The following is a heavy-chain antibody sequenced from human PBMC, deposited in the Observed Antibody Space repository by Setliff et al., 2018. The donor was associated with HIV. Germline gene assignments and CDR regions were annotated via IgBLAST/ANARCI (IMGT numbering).Heavy chain of an antibody. V-gene: IGHV4-39*01. CDR1: GGSISSISYY. CDR3: GRQTPKSNVDTAVDC. J-gene: IGHJ4*02. Sequence: SETLSLTCSVSGGSISSISYYWGWIRQPPGKGLEWIGNIYYSGNTYYNPSLKSRVTISVAMSKNQFSLILIPVTAADTAVYFCGRQTPKSNVDTAVDCWGQGTLVTVSS. D-gene: IGHD5-18*01. CDR2: IYYSGNT.